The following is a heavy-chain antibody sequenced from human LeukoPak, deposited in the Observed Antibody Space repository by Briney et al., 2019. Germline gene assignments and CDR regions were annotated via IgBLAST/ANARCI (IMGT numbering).Heavy chain of an antibody. V-gene: IGHV3-7*03. J-gene: IGHJ4*02. CDR1: GFTFSSYW. Sequence: HPGGSLRLSCAASGFTFSSYWMSWVRQAPGKGLEWVANIKQDGSEKYYVDSVKGRFTISRDNAKNSLYLQMNSLRAEDTAVYYCARDPIYRGGWLRSSWDYWGQGTLVTVSS. CDR3: ARDPIYRGGWLRSSWDY. D-gene: IGHD5-12*01. CDR2: IKQDGSEK.